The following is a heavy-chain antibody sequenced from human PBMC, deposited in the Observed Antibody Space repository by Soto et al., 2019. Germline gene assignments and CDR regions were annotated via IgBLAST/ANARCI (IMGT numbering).Heavy chain of an antibody. CDR3: ARIRGYWYGLDV. CDR2: ISYDGSNK. CDR1: GFTFSSYA. Sequence: QAGGSLRLSCAASGFTFSSYAMHWVRQAPGKGLEWVAVISYDGSNKYYADSVKGRFTISRDNSKNMLYLQVNSLRVEDTAVYYCARIRGYWYGLDVWGQGTTVTVS. V-gene: IGHV3-30-3*01. J-gene: IGHJ6*02.